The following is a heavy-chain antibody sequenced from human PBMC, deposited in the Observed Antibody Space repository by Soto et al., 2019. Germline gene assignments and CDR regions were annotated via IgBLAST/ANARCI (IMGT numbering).Heavy chain of an antibody. D-gene: IGHD1-7*01. CDR1: TSYE. CDR3: ARDLILLSGLGLRY. CDR2: ISAYNGNT. V-gene: IGHV1-18*01. Sequence: TSYEKSSVRLKRGQGLEWMGWISAYNGNTNYAQKLQGRVTMTTDTSTSTAYMELRSLRSDDTAVYYCARDLILLSGLGLRYWGQATVVT. J-gene: IGHJ4*02.